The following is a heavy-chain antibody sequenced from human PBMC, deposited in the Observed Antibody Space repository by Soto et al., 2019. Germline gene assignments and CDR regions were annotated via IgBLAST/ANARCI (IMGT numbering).Heavy chain of an antibody. CDR1: GGSVRSGSYY. J-gene: IGHJ5*02. D-gene: IGHD1-26*01. CDR2: IYYSGST. Sequence: SETLSLTCTVSGGSVRSGSYYWSWIRQPPGKGLEWIGYIYYSGSTNYNPSLKSRVIISVDTSKNQFSLKLSSVTAADTAVYYCARVVVGARSGWFDPWGQGTLVTVSS. V-gene: IGHV4-61*01. CDR3: ARVVVGARSGWFDP.